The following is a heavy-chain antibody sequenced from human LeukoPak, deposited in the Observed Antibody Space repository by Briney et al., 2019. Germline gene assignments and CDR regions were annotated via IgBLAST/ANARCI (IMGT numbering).Heavy chain of an antibody. V-gene: IGHV1-69*06. D-gene: IGHD3-10*01. Sequence: ASVKVSCKASGGTFSSYAINWVRQAPGQGLKWMGGIIPIFGTANYAQKFQGRVTMTEDTSTDTAYMELSSLRSEDTAVYYCAMGSGSYYYWGQGTLVTVSS. CDR2: IIPIFGTA. CDR3: AMGSGSYYY. J-gene: IGHJ4*02. CDR1: GGTFSSYA.